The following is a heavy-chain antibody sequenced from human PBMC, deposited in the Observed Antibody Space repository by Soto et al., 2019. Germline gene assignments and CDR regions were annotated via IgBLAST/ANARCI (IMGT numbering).Heavy chain of an antibody. CDR2: FDPEDGET. V-gene: IGHV1-24*01. CDR3: ATESGYSGYDYTQTSWFDP. Sequence: QVQLVQSGAEVKKPGASVKVSCKVSGYTLTELSMHWVRQAPGKGLEWMGGFDPEDGETIYAQKFQGRDTMTEDTSTDTAYMELSSLRSEDTAVYYCATESGYSGYDYTQTSWFDPWGQGTLVTVSS. D-gene: IGHD5-12*01. J-gene: IGHJ5*02. CDR1: GYTLTELS.